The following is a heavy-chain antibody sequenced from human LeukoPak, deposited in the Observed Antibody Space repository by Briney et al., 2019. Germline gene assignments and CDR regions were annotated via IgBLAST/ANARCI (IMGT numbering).Heavy chain of an antibody. Sequence: PGRSLRLSCAASGFTFDDYAMHWVRQAPGKGLEWVSGISWNSGSIGYADSVKDRFTISRDNAKNSLYLQMNSLRAEDTALYYCAKDKGSTVTGLPDYWGQGTLVTVSS. J-gene: IGHJ4*02. CDR3: AKDKGSTVTGLPDY. CDR2: ISWNSGSI. D-gene: IGHD4-17*01. CDR1: GFTFDDYA. V-gene: IGHV3-9*01.